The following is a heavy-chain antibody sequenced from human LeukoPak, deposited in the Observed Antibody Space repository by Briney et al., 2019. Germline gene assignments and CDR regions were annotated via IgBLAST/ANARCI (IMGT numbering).Heavy chain of an antibody. D-gene: IGHD6-13*01. J-gene: IGHJ4*02. CDR1: GFTFSNYS. CDR2: ISRASSTI. CDR3: ARSYYSSSCPDY. Sequence: PGGSLRLSCAAPGFTFSNYSMNWVRQAPGKGLEWVSYISRASSTIYYADSVKGRFTISRDNAKNSLYLQMNSLRAEDTAVYYCARSYYSSSCPDYWGQGTLVTASS. V-gene: IGHV3-48*01.